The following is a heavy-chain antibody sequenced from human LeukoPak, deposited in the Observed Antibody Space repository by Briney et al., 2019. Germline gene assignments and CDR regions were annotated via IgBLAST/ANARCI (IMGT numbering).Heavy chain of an antibody. D-gene: IGHD3-22*01. CDR1: GFTFRSYA. V-gene: IGHV3-23*01. J-gene: IGHJ3*02. CDR2: ISGSGGRT. Sequence: GGSLRLSCGASGFTFRSYAMSWVRQAPGKGLEWVSAISGSGGRTYYADSVKGRFTISRDNSKNTLYLQMNSLRAEDTAVYYCVKFDYYDSSGYYNKVLDAFDIWGQGTMVTVSS. CDR3: VKFDYYDSSGYYNKVLDAFDI.